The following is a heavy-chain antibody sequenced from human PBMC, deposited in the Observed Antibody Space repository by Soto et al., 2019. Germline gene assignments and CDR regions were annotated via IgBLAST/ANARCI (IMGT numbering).Heavy chain of an antibody. D-gene: IGHD1-7*01. Sequence: SETLSLTCTVSGGSISSSSYYWGWIRQPPGKGLEWIGSIYYSGSTYYNPSLKSRVTISVDTSKNQFSLKLSSVTAADTAVYYCASRDPGTSVDYWGQGTLVTVSS. CDR3: ASRDPGTSVDY. CDR1: GGSISSSSYY. CDR2: IYYSGST. J-gene: IGHJ4*02. V-gene: IGHV4-39*01.